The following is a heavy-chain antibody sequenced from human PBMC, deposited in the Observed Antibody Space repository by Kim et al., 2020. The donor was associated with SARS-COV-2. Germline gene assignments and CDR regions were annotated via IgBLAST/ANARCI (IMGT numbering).Heavy chain of an antibody. Sequence: GGSLRLSCAASGFTFDDYAMHWVRQAPGKGLEWVSGICCNSGSIYYADSVKGRFTISRDNSKNSLYLQMNSLRAEDTALYYCAKYGSGSNYNSIGWFDH. CDR3: AKYGSGSNYNSIGWFDH. CDR1: GFTFDDYA. J-gene: IGHJ5*02. CDR2: ICCNSGSI. V-gene: IGHV3-9*01. D-gene: IGHD3-10*01.